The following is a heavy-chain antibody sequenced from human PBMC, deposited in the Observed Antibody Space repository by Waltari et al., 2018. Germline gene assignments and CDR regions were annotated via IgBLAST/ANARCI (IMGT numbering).Heavy chain of an antibody. Sequence: LQLHESGPGLVQPSETLSLTCTVSGGSISTNYNWGWIRQPPGKGLEWMGNMQYRGSTFYNPSLKSRVTISLDTSKNQFSLRLSSVGAADTAVYFCGRIAFGDDGGYFQHWGQGTLVTVSS. V-gene: IGHV4-39*01. CDR2: MQYRGST. CDR1: GGSISTNYN. CDR3: GRIAFGDDGGYFQH. D-gene: IGHD4-17*01. J-gene: IGHJ1*01.